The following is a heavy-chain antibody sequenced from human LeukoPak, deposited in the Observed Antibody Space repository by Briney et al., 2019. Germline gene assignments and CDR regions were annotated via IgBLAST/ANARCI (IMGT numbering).Heavy chain of an antibody. CDR1: GFTFSSYA. Sequence: GGSLRLSCAASGFTFSSYAMSWVRQAPGKGLEWVSAISGSGGSTYYADSVKGRFTISRDNSKNTLYLQMNSLRAEDTAVYYCTRLIHDYGDLYFDYWGQGTLVTVSS. CDR3: TRLIHDYGDLYFDY. J-gene: IGHJ4*02. CDR2: ISGSGGST. V-gene: IGHV3-23*01. D-gene: IGHD4-17*01.